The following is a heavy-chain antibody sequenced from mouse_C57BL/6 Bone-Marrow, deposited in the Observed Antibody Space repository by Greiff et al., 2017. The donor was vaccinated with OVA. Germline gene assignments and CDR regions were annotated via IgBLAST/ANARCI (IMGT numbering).Heavy chain of an antibody. CDR2: IDPETGGT. Sequence: QVQLQQSGAELVRPGASVTLSCKASGYTFTDYEMHWVKQTPVHGLEWIGAIDPETGGTAYNQKFKGKAILTADKSSSTAYMELRSLTSEDSAVYFCAHYDYDEAWFAYWGQGTLVTVSA. D-gene: IGHD2-4*01. CDR3: AHYDYDEAWFAY. CDR1: GYTFTDYE. J-gene: IGHJ3*01. V-gene: IGHV1-15*01.